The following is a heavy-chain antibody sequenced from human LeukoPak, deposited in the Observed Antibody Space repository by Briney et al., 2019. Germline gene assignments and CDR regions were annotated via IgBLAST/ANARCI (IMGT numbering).Heavy chain of an antibody. V-gene: IGHV1-8*01. D-gene: IGHD5-18*01. CDR2: MNPNSGNT. CDR3: ARAQRLWIQLWPLDEGWYGMDV. Sequence: VASVKVSCKASGYTFTSYDINWVRQATGQGLEWMGWMNPNSGNTGYAQKFQGRVTMTRNTSISTAYMELSSLRSEDTAVYYCARAQRLWIQLWPLDEGWYGMDVWGQGTTVTVSS. CDR1: GYTFTSYD. J-gene: IGHJ6*02.